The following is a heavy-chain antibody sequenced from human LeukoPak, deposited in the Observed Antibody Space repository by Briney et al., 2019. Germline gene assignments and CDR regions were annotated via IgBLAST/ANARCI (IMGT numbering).Heavy chain of an antibody. CDR3: ARAPWLSAFDI. J-gene: IGHJ3*02. D-gene: IGHD3-16*01. Sequence: SETLSLTCTVSGGPIRSYYWSWMRQPPGKGLEWIGNIHYSESTNFNPSLKSRVAIAVDTSKNQFSLSMRSVTAADTAVYYCARAPWLSAFDIWGQGTMVTVSS. CDR1: GGPIRSYY. CDR2: IHYSEST. V-gene: IGHV4-59*01.